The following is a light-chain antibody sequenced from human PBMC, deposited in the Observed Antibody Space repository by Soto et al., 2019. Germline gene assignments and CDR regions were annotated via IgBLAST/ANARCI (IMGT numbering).Light chain of an antibody. J-gene: IGKJ1*01. CDR1: QSVFYSSSTKNY. CDR2: WAS. V-gene: IGKV4-1*01. Sequence: DIVLTQSPDSLAVSLGERATINCKSSQSVFYSSSTKNYLAWYQKKPGQPPNLLIYWASTRESGLPDRFIGSGSGTDYTLTSGSLQAEDVSVYYWQEYQSLPRTFGQGTKVEIK. CDR3: QEYQSLPRT.